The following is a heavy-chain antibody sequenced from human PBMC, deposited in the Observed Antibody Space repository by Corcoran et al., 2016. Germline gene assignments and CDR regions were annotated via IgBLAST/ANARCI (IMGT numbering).Heavy chain of an antibody. Sequence: QVQLQQWGAGLLKPSETLSLTCAVYGGSFSGYYWSWIRQPPGKGLEWIGEINHSGSTNYNPSLKSRVTISVDTSKNQFSLKLSSVTAADTAVYYCARGGGSYGYGGSYYYYYYGMDVWGQGTTVTVSS. CDR1: GGSFSGYY. V-gene: IGHV4-34*01. CDR3: ARGGGSYGYGGSYYYYYYGMDV. CDR2: INHSGST. J-gene: IGHJ6*02. D-gene: IGHD5-18*01.